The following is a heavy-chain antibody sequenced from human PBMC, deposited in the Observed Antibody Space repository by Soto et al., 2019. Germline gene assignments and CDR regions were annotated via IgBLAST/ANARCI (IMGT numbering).Heavy chain of an antibody. J-gene: IGHJ4*02. CDR2: ISYDGSNK. V-gene: IGHV3-30*18. CDR1: GFTFSSYG. D-gene: IGHD5-12*01. CDR3: AKDRYSGYDSPALYY. Sequence: GGSLRLSCAASGFTFSSYGMHWVRQAPGKGLEWVAVISYDGSNKYYADSVKGRFTISRDNSKDTLYLQMNSLRAEDTAVYYCAKDRYSGYDSPALYYWGQGTLVTVSS.